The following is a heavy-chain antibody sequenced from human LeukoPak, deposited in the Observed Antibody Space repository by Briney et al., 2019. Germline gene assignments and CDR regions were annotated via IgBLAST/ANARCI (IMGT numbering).Heavy chain of an antibody. CDR2: ISSSSNFI. J-gene: IGHJ4*02. V-gene: IGHV3-21*01. Sequence: GGSLRLSREASGFTFSGYSMNWVRQAPGKGLEWVASISSSSNFIYYADSVKGRFTISRDNAKNSLYLQMNSLRAEDTAVYYCARDYYETDYWGQGTLVTVSS. CDR1: GFTFSGYS. CDR3: ARDYYETDY. D-gene: IGHD3-22*01.